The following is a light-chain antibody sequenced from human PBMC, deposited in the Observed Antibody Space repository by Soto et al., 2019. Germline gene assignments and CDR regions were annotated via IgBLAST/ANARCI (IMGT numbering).Light chain of an antibody. V-gene: IGLV2-14*01. Sequence: QSVLTQPASVSGSPGQSITISCTGTSSDVGDYNYVSWYLQYPGKAPKLMIYEVSNRPSGVSNRFSGSKSGNTASLTISGLQAEDEADYYCSSYTGSSNVFGTGTKVTVL. CDR2: EVS. CDR1: SSDVGDYNY. J-gene: IGLJ1*01. CDR3: SSYTGSSNV.